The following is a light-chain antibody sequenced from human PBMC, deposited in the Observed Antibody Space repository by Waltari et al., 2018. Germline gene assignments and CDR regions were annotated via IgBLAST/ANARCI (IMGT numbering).Light chain of an antibody. CDR2: AAS. CDR3: QQANSFPPFT. J-gene: IGKJ3*01. V-gene: IGKV1-12*01. CDR1: QGISSW. Sequence: DLQMSQSPSYASASVGDRVTITCRASQGISSWLAWYQKKPGKAPKLLIYAASSLQSGVPSRFSGSGSGTDFTLTISSLQPEDFATYYCQQANSFPPFTFGPGTKVDIK.